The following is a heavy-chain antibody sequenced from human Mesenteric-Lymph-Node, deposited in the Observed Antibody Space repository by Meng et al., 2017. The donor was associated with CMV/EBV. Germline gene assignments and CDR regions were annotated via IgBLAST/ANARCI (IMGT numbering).Heavy chain of an antibody. V-gene: IGHV3-48*03. CDR2: ISSSGSTE. CDR1: GFSFNNYE. J-gene: IGHJ4*02. Sequence: GESLKISCAASGFSFNNYEMNWVRQAPGKGLEWVSNISSSGSTEYYADSVKGRFTVSRDNIKDSLYLQMNSLRAEDTAVYYCARSRSYFHGSDYWGQGTLVTVSS. CDR3: ARSRSYFHGSDY. D-gene: IGHD3-10*01.